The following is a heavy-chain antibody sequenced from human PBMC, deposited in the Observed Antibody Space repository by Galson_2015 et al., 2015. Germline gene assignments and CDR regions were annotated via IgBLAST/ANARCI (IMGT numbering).Heavy chain of an antibody. V-gene: IGHV4-59*12. J-gene: IGHJ3*02. D-gene: IGHD4-17*01. CDR2: IYYSGST. CDR3: ARDLYGEGAFDI. Sequence: SETLSLTCTVSGGSISSYYWSWIRQPPGKGLEWIGYIYYSGSTNYNPSLKSRVTISVDTSKNHFSLKLSSVTAADTAVYYCARDLYGEGAFDIWGHGTMVTVSS. CDR1: GGSISSYY.